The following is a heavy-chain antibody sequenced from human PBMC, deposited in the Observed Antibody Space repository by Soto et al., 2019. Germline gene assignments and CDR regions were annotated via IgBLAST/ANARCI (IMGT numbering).Heavy chain of an antibody. J-gene: IGHJ3*02. Sequence: GGAPRTSFAAPGFPFRSYSMNWVPPAPGEGLEWVSSISSSSSYIYYADSVKGRFTISRDNAKNSLYLQMNSLRAEDTAVYYCARGYDSSGYYYAFDIWGQGTMVTVSS. CDR2: ISSSSSYI. CDR3: ARGYDSSGYYYAFDI. V-gene: IGHV3-21*01. D-gene: IGHD3-22*01. CDR1: GFPFRSYS.